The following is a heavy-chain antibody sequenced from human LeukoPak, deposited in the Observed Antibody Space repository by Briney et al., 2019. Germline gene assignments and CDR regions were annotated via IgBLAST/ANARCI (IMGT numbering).Heavy chain of an antibody. D-gene: IGHD4-17*01. CDR3: AVTTVSPFDY. J-gene: IGHJ4*02. Sequence: GSLRLSCEASGFSFSSYNMDWVRQTPGKGLEWIGEINHSGSTNYNPSLKSRVTISVDTSKNQFSLKLSSVTAADTAVYYCAVTTVSPFDYWGQGTLVTVSS. CDR1: GFSFSSYN. CDR2: INHSGST. V-gene: IGHV4-34*01.